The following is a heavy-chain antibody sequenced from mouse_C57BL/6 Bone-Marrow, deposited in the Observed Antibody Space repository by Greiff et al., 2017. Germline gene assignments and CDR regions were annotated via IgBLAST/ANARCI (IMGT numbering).Heavy chain of an antibody. Sequence: EVKLVESGGDLVKPGGSLKLSCAASGFTFSSYGMSWVRQTPDKRLEWVATISSGGSYNYYPDSVKGRFTISRDNAKNTLYLQMSSLKSEDTAMYYCARRDYYGSSYSDYWGQGTTLTVSS. J-gene: IGHJ2*01. CDR3: ARRDYYGSSYSDY. D-gene: IGHD1-1*01. V-gene: IGHV5-6*02. CDR2: ISSGGSYN. CDR1: GFTFSSYG.